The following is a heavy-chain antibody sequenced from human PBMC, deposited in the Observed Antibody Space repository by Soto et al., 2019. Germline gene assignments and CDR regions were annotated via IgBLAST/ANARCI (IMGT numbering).Heavy chain of an antibody. CDR3: ALGINWFDP. Sequence: SETLSLTCAVYGGSFSGYYLTWIRQSPGKGLEWIGEINHSGSTNYNPSLKSRVTISVDTSKNQFSLKLSSVTAADTAIYYCALGINWFDPWGLGTLVTLSS. V-gene: IGHV4-34*01. CDR1: GGSFSGYY. J-gene: IGHJ5*02. CDR2: INHSGST.